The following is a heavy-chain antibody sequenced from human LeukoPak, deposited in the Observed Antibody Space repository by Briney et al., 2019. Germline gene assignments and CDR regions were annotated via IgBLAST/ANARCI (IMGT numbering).Heavy chain of an antibody. V-gene: IGHV4-39*07. J-gene: IGHJ2*01. D-gene: IGHD3-22*01. CDR2: INHSGST. CDR1: GGSISSSSYY. CDR3: ARSPDYYDSSGYYFPWYFDL. Sequence: SETLSLTCTVSGGSISSSSYYWSWIRQPPGKGLEWIGEINHSGSTNYNPSLKSRVTISVDTSKNQFSLKLSSVTAADTAVYYCARSPDYYDSSGYYFPWYFDLWGRGTLVTVSS.